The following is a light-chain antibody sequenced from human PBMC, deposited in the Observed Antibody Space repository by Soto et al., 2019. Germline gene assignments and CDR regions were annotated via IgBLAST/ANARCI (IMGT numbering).Light chain of an antibody. CDR2: DAS. Sequence: EIVMTQSPATLSVSPGERVTLSCRARQSVGSNLAWYQQKPGQAPRLLIYDASNRATGIPARFSGSGSGTDFTLTITRLEPEDSAVYFCQQYTGPPTTFGQGTRLEI. CDR3: QQYTGPPTT. CDR1: QSVGSN. V-gene: IGKV3D-15*01. J-gene: IGKJ5*01.